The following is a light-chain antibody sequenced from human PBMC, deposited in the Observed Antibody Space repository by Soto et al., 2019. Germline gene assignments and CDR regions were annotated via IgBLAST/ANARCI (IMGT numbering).Light chain of an antibody. V-gene: IGLV1-40*01. J-gene: IGLJ1*01. CDR3: QSYDSSLSDV. CDR2: GNS. CDR1: SSNIGAGYD. Sequence: QAVVTQPPSVSGAPGQRVTIPCTGSSSNIGAGYDVHWYQQLPGTVPKLLIYGNSNRPSGVPDRFSGSKSGTSASLAITGLKAEDEADYYCQSYDSSLSDVFGTGTKLTVL.